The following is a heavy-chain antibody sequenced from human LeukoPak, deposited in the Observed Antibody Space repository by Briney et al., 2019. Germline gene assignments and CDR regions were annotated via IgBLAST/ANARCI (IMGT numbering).Heavy chain of an antibody. J-gene: IGHJ5*02. CDR2: IRYDGSNK. Sequence: GGSLRLSCAASGFTFSSYGMHWVRQAPGKGLEWVAFIRYDGSNKYYADSVKGRFTISRDNSKNTLHLQMNSLRAEDTAVYYCAKEVTIVRGVIDNWFDPWGQGTLVTVSS. CDR1: GFTFSSYG. V-gene: IGHV3-30*02. CDR3: AKEVTIVRGVIDNWFDP. D-gene: IGHD3-10*01.